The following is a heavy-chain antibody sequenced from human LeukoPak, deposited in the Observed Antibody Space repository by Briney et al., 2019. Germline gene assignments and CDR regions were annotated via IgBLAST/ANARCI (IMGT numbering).Heavy chain of an antibody. J-gene: IGHJ4*02. CDR3: TRGTYYDYVWGSYRHDY. V-gene: IGHV3-49*03. D-gene: IGHD3-16*02. CDR2: IRSKAYGGTT. Sequence: GGSLRLSCTASGFTFGDYAMSWFRQAPGKGLEWVGFIRSKAYGGTTEYAASVKGRFTISRDDSKSIAYLQMNSLKTEDTAVYYCTRGTYYDYVWGSYRHDYWGQGTLVTVSS. CDR1: GFTFGDYA.